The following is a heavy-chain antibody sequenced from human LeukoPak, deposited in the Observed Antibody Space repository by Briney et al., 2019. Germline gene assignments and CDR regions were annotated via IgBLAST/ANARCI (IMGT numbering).Heavy chain of an antibody. V-gene: IGHV1-2*02. CDR2: ITPNSGGT. D-gene: IGHD6-25*01. CDR1: GYTFSDYY. CDR3: VRKAATRRTSECDY. J-gene: IGHJ4*02. Sequence: GASVKVSCKASGYTFSDYYIHWVRQAPGQGLEWMGWITPNSGGTKYAQRFQGRVTMTRDTSISTAYMDLSSLGSDDTAVFYCVRKAATRRTSECDYWGQGPPVTVSS.